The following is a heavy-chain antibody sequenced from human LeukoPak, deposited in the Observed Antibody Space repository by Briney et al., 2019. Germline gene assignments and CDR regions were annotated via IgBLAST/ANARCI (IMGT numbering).Heavy chain of an antibody. J-gene: IGHJ4*02. CDR2: ISGSGGST. Sequence: GGSLRLSCAASGFTFSSYTMSWVRQAPGKGLEWVSSISGSGGSTYYADSVKGRFTISRDNSKNTLFLQMNSLRAEDTAVYFCAKDFRLTLIVVVTPYYFDYWGQGTLVTVSS. D-gene: IGHD3-22*01. V-gene: IGHV3-23*01. CDR3: AKDFRLTLIVVVTPYYFDY. CDR1: GFTFSSYT.